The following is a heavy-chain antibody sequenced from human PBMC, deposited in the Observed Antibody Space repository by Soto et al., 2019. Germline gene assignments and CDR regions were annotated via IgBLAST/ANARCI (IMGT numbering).Heavy chain of an antibody. CDR2: ISSSSYI. V-gene: IGHV3-21*04. CDR1: GFTFSSYS. CDR3: AKDSHDFTPNVKRWLQFGPFDY. D-gene: IGHD5-12*01. J-gene: IGHJ4*02. Sequence: PGGSLRLSCAASGFTFSSYSMNWVRQAPGKGLEWVSSISSSSYIYYADSVKGRFTISRDNAKNSLYLQMNSLRAEDTALYYCAKDSHDFTPNVKRWLQFGPFDYWGKGTLVTVSS.